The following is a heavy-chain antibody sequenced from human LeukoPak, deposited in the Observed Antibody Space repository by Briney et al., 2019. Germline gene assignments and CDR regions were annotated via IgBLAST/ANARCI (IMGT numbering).Heavy chain of an antibody. CDR3: AKGVKPYAAGSSDY. Sequence: GGSLRLSCAASGFTFSSYGMSWVRQAPGKGLEWVTAVSGSGGSTYYADSVKGRFTISRDYSKNTLYLQMNSLRAEDTAVYYCAKGVKPYAAGSSDYWGQGTLVTVSS. J-gene: IGHJ4*02. D-gene: IGHD3-10*01. CDR2: VSGSGGST. CDR1: GFTFSSYG. V-gene: IGHV3-23*01.